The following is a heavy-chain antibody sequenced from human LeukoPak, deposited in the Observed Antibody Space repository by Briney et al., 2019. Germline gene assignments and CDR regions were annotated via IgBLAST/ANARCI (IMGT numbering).Heavy chain of an antibody. CDR1: GGSISSYY. V-gene: IGHV4-34*01. J-gene: IGHJ4*02. CDR3: ARGSDYDYVWGSYRYFHYFDY. D-gene: IGHD3-16*02. CDR2: INHSGST. Sequence: SETLSLTCTVSGGSISSYYWSWIRQPPGKGLEWIGEINHSGSTNYNPSLKSRVTISVDTSKNQFSLKLSSVTAADTAVYYCARGSDYDYVWGSYRYFHYFDYWGQGTLVTVSS.